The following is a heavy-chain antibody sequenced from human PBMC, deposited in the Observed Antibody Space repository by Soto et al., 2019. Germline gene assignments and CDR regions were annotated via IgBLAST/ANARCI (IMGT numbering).Heavy chain of an antibody. V-gene: IGHV1-18*01. J-gene: IGHJ3*02. CDR3: ARSMYPLVLMVYAPTPDDAFDI. D-gene: IGHD2-8*01. CDR2: ISAYNGNT. Sequence: ASVKVACKAAGYTFTSYGISWVRHAPGQGLEWMGWISAYNGNTNYAQKLQGRVTMTTDTSTSTAYMELRSLRSDDTAVYYCARSMYPLVLMVYAPTPDDAFDIWGQGTMVTVSS. CDR1: GYTFTSYG.